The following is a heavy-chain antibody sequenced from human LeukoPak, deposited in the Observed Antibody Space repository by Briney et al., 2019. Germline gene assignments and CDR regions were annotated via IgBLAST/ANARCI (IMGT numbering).Heavy chain of an antibody. CDR2: ISGSGGST. J-gene: IGHJ4*02. Sequence: PGGSLRLSCAASGFTFSSYAMSWVHQAPGKELEWVSAISGSGGSTYCADSVKGRFTISRDNSKNTLYLQMNSLRAEDTAVYYCAKDLGLTTVWGQGTLVTVSS. CDR3: AKDLGLTTV. D-gene: IGHD4-17*01. V-gene: IGHV3-23*01. CDR1: GFTFSSYA.